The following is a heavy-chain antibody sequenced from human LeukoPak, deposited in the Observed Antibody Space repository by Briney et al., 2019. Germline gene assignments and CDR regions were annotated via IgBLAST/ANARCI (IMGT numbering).Heavy chain of an antibody. CDR1: GGSISSSTYY. V-gene: IGHV4-39*01. Sequence: PSETLSLTCTVSGGSISSSTYYWGWIRQPPAKGREWFGSICYSESIYYNPSLKSRVSISVDTSKNQFSLKLSSVTAADTAVYYCARRDWGQYYFDYWGQGTLVTVSS. CDR3: ARRDWGQYYFDY. J-gene: IGHJ4*02. CDR2: ICYSESI. D-gene: IGHD7-27*01.